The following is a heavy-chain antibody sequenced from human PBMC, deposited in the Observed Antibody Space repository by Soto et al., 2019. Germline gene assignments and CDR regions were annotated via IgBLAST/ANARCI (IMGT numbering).Heavy chain of an antibody. V-gene: IGHV1-69*01. CDR2: IIPMFGTA. CDR3: ARPQGSGWRFNALDF. D-gene: IGHD6-19*01. J-gene: IGHJ3*01. Sequence: QVVLVQSGAEMKNPGSSVKVSCKASGGTFGRNAINWVRQAPGQSLEWMGGIIPMFGTANHAQKFRDRIMITADESTNTVYLEVNSLRSEDTAIYYCARPQGSGWRFNALDFWGQGTKVIVSS. CDR1: GGTFGRNA.